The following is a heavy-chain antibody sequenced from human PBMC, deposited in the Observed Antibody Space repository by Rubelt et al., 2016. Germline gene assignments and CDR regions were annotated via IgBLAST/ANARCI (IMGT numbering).Heavy chain of an antibody. CDR3: ARASYGDYGLGYFDY. CDR2: IYYSGST. D-gene: IGHD4-17*01. CDR1: GGSISSSSYY. Sequence: QLQLQESGPGLVKPSETLSLTCTVSGGSISSSSYYWGWIRQPPGKGLEWIGSIYYSGSTYYNPSLKSRVTISVDTSKNQFSLKLSSVTAADRAVYYCARASYGDYGLGYFDYWGRGTLVTVSS. J-gene: IGHJ4*02. V-gene: IGHV4-39*07.